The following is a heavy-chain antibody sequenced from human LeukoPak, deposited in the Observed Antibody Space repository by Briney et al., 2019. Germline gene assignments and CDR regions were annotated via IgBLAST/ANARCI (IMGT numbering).Heavy chain of an antibody. J-gene: IGHJ6*03. CDR1: GGTFSSYA. CDR2: IIPIFGTA. D-gene: IGHD4-23*01. CDR3: ARVEVVTLFNYYYMDV. V-gene: IGHV1-69*05. Sequence: SVKVSCKASGGTFSSYAISRVRQAPGQGLEWMGGIIPIFGTANYAQKFQGRVTITTDESTSTAYMELSSLRSEDTAVYYCARVEVVTLFNYYYMDVWGKGTTVTVSS.